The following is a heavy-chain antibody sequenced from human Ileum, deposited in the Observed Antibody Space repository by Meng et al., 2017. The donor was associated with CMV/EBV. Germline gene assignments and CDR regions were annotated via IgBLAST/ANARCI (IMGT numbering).Heavy chain of an antibody. Sequence: LSCAASGFTCSESSMHWVRQASGKGLEWVGRIESKANSYATTYAASVKGRFTISRDDSKNTAYLQMSSLKTEDTAVYYCASKFMTGYWGQGTLVTVSS. J-gene: IGHJ4*02. V-gene: IGHV3-73*01. D-gene: IGHD3-9*01. CDR2: IESKANSYAT. CDR1: GFTCSESS. CDR3: ASKFMTGY.